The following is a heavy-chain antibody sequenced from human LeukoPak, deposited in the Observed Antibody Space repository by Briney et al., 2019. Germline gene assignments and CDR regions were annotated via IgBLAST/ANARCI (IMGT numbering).Heavy chain of an antibody. D-gene: IGHD5/OR15-5a*01. CDR3: ARDKSTTRHFDY. CDR1: GYTFTGYY. J-gene: IGHJ4*02. CDR2: IIPNSGGA. Sequence: ASVKVSCKASGYTFTGYYTHWVRQAPGQGLEWMGWIIPNSGGANYAQKFQGRVTMTRDTSISTAYMELSSLRSDDTAVYYCARDKSTTRHFDYWGQGTLATVSS. V-gene: IGHV1-2*02.